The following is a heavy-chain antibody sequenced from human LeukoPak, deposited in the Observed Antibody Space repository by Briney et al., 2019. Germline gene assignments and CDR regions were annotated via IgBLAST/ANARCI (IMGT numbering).Heavy chain of an antibody. CDR1: GYTFTRYY. Sequence: ASVKASCNASGYTFTRYYIHWVRQAPGQRREWWGWINPNKAVTNYARGFQCRVTLTTDTTITTAHRILTGLTSDDTAVYYCASRSSTVAKFPFHYWGQGTLVTVCS. D-gene: IGHD4-17*01. CDR2: INPNKAVT. V-gene: IGHV1-2*02. CDR3: ASRSSTVAKFPFHY. J-gene: IGHJ4*02.